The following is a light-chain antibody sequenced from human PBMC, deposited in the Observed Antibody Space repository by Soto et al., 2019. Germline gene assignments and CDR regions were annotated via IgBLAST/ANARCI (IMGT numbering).Light chain of an antibody. V-gene: IGLV1-40*01. CDR3: QSYDSSLSAFYV. CDR2: GNS. CDR1: SSNIGAGYD. Sequence: QSVLTQPPSMSGAPGQRVTISCTGSSSNIGAGYDVHWYQQLPGTAPKLLIYGNSNRPSGVPDRFSGSKSGTSASLAITGLQAEDEADYYCQSYDSSLSAFYVFGTGTKLTVL. J-gene: IGLJ1*01.